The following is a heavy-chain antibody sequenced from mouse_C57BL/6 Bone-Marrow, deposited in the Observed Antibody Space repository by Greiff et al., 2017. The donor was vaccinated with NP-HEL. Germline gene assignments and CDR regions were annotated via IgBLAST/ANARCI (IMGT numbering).Heavy chain of an antibody. CDR1: GYTFTSYW. CDR3: ARGGTTVASIPGY. D-gene: IGHD1-1*01. CDR2: INPSSGST. Sequence: VQLQQSGAELAKPGASVKLSCKASGYTFTSYWMHWVKQRPGQGLEWIGYINPSSGSTKSNQKFKDKATLTADKSSSTAYMQLSSLTFEDSAVYDCARGGTTVASIPGYWGQGTTLTVSS. V-gene: IGHV1-7*01. J-gene: IGHJ2*01.